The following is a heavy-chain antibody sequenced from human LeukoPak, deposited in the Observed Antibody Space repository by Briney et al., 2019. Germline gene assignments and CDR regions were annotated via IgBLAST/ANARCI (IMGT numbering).Heavy chain of an antibody. Sequence: PSETLSLTCTVSGGSISSSSYFWGWIRQPPGKGLEWIGSIYYSGSTHYNPSLESRVTISVDTPKNQFSLKLSSVTAADTAMYYCARVPSGYDYAGYEYYFDYWGQGTLVTVSS. CDR3: ARVPSGYDYAGYEYYFDY. V-gene: IGHV4-39*01. CDR1: GGSISSSSYF. D-gene: IGHD5-12*01. CDR2: IYYSGST. J-gene: IGHJ4*02.